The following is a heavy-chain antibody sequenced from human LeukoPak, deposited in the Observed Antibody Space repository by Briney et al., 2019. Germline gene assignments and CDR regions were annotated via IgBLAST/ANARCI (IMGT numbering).Heavy chain of an antibody. CDR2: INRNGGST. V-gene: IGHV3-20*04. D-gene: IGHD3-22*01. J-gene: IGHJ4*02. CDR3: ARDEDYYESSGYSNIDY. Sequence: GGSLRLSCAASGFTFGDYGMSWVRQAPGKGLEWVSGINRNGGSTGYADSVKGRFTISRDNAKNSLYLQMNSLRAEDTALYYCARDEDYYESSGYSNIDYWGQGTLVTASS. CDR1: GFTFGDYG.